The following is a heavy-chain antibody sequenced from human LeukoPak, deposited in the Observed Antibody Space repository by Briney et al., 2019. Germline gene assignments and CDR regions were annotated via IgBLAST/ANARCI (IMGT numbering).Heavy chain of an antibody. J-gene: IGHJ4*02. V-gene: IGHV1-2*02. CDR1: GYTFTGYY. CDR2: INPNSGGT. CDR3: ARGGYCSGGSCRLIYFDY. Sequence: GASVKVSCKASGYTFTGYYMHWVRQAPGQGLEWMGWINPNSGGTNYAQKFQGRVTMTRDTSISTAYMELSSLRSEDMAVYYCARGGYCSGGSCRLIYFDYWGQGTLVTVSS. D-gene: IGHD2-15*01.